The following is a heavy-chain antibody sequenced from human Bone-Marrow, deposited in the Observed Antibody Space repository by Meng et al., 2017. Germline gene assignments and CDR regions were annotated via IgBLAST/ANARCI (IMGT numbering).Heavy chain of an antibody. V-gene: IGHV1-2*06. J-gene: IGHJ4*02. CDR2: INPNSGGT. CDR1: GYTFTGYY. D-gene: IGHD5-18*01. Sequence: ASVKVSCKASGYTFTGYYMHWVRQAPGQGLEWMGRINPNSGGTNYAQKFQGRVTMTRDTSISTAYMELSRLRSDDTAVYYCARVFGTARTGVVYFDYWGQGTLVTVSS. CDR3: ARVFGTARTGVVYFDY.